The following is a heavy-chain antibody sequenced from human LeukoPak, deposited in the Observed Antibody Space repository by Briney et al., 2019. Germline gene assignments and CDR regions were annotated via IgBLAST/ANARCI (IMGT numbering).Heavy chain of an antibody. CDR3: AKEDYFGSGSYLGY. J-gene: IGHJ4*02. CDR2: ISSSSSYI. CDR1: GFTFSNFY. D-gene: IGHD3-10*01. V-gene: IGHV3-21*01. Sequence: PGGSLRLSCAASGFTFSNFYMSWVRQAPGRGLEWVSSISSSSSYIYYADSVKGRFTISRDNSKNTLFLQMNSLRAEDTAVYYCAKEDYFGSGSYLGYWGQGTLVTVFS.